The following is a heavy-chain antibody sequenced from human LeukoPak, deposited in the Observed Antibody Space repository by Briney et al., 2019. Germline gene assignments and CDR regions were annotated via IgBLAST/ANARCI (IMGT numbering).Heavy chain of an antibody. CDR2: IYTSGST. D-gene: IGHD1-26*01. CDR3: ARRGVGARALWFDP. J-gene: IGHJ5*02. V-gene: IGHV4-4*09. Sequence: SETLSLTCTVSGGSISSYYWSWIRQPPGKGLEGIGYIYTSGSTNYNPSLKSRVTISVDTSKNQFSLKLSSVTAADTAVYYCARRGVGARALWFDPWGQGTLVTVSS. CDR1: GGSISSYY.